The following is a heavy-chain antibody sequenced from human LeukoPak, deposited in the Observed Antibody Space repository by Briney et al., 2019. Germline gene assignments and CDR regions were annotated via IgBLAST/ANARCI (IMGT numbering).Heavy chain of an antibody. V-gene: IGHV3-23*01. D-gene: IGHD3-22*01. CDR1: GFTFGDYA. Sequence: PGGSLRLSCTASGFTFGDYAMSWFRQAPGKGLEWVSTISGSGDSTHYRDSVKGRFTISRDNSKSTLYLQMNSLRADDTAVYYCAKVDNPGYYERLDYWGQGTLVSVSS. CDR2: ISGSGDST. CDR3: AKVDNPGYYERLDY. J-gene: IGHJ4*02.